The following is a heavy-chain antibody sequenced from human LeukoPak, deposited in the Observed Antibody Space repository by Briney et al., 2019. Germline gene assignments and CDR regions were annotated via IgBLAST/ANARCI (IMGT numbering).Heavy chain of an antibody. CDR2: IYYSGST. V-gene: IGHV4-31*03. J-gene: IGHJ2*01. Sequence: SQTLSLTCTVSGGSISSGGYYWSWIRQHPGQDLEWIGYIYYSGSTYYNPSLKSRVTISVDTSKNQFSLKLSSVTAADTAVYYCARDNSSGYYYWYFDVWGRGTIVTVSS. CDR1: GGSISSGGYY. D-gene: IGHD3-22*01. CDR3: ARDNSSGYYYWYFDV.